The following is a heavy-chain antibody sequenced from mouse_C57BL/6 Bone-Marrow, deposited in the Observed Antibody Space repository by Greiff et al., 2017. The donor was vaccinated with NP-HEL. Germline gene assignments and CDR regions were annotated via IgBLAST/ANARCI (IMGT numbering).Heavy chain of an antibody. CDR3: VRGLSSSPY. Sequence: EVQGVESGGGLVQPKGSLKLSCAASGFSFNTYAMNWVRQAPGKGLEWVARIRSKSNNYATYYADSVKDRFTISRDDSESMLYLQMNNLKTEDTAMYYCVRGLSSSPYWGQGTLVTVSA. CDR1: GFSFNTYA. CDR2: IRSKSNNYAT. J-gene: IGHJ3*01. V-gene: IGHV10-1*01.